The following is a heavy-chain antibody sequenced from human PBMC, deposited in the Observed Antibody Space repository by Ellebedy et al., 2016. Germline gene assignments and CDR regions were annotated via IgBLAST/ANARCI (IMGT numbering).Heavy chain of an antibody. CDR2: IYSGGTT. Sequence: GESLKISCAASEFSVTDNYMSWVRQAPGKGLEWVSTIYSGGTTYYADSVKGRFTISRHNSKNTLYLQMNSLRAEDTAVYFCASGYGSGSYYFLYWGQGTLVTVSS. CDR3: ASGYGSGSYYFLY. D-gene: IGHD3-10*01. J-gene: IGHJ4*02. V-gene: IGHV3-53*04. CDR1: EFSVTDNY.